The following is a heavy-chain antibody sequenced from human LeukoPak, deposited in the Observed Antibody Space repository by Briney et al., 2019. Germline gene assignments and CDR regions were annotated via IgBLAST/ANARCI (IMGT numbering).Heavy chain of an antibody. D-gene: IGHD2-2*02. CDR3: ARVKGGGYCSSTSCYKFDP. CDR2: INPNSGGT. CDR1: GYTFTGYY. V-gene: IGHV1-2*02. Sequence: GASVKVSCKASGYTFTGYYMHWVRQAPGQGLEWMGWINPNSGGTNYAQKFQGRVTMTRDTSISTAYMELSRLRSDDTAVYYCARVKGGGYCSSTSCYKFDPWGQGTLVTVSS. J-gene: IGHJ5*02.